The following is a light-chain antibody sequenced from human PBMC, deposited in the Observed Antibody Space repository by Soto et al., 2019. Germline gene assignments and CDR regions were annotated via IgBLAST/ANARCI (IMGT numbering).Light chain of an antibody. CDR3: QQYGSSGYT. CDR2: GAS. Sequence: EIVLTQSPGTLSLSPGERATLSCRASQSVSSSYLAWYQQKPGQAPRLLIYGASSRDTGIPVRFSGSGSGTDFTLTISRLEPEDFAVYDCQQYGSSGYTFGQGTKLEIK. CDR1: QSVSSSY. V-gene: IGKV3-20*01. J-gene: IGKJ2*01.